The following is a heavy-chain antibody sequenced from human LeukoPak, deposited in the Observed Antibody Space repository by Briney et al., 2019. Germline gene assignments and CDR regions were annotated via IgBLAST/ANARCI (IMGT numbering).Heavy chain of an antibody. V-gene: IGHV3-49*04. CDR2: IRTEAYDGAT. Sequence: GGSLRLSCAASGFTFGDYAMSWVRQAPGKGLEWVGFIRTEAYDGATDYGASVKGRFTVSRDDSKNIAYLQMNSLNTEDTAVYYCTRTFGYYYFYMDVWGKGTTVIVSS. D-gene: IGHD3-16*01. J-gene: IGHJ6*03. CDR3: TRTFGYYYFYMDV. CDR1: GFTFGDYA.